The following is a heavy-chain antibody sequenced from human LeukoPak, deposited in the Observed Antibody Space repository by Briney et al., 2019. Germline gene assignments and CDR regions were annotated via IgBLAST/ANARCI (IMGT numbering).Heavy chain of an antibody. V-gene: IGHV3-30-3*01. J-gene: IGHJ4*02. Sequence: PGGSLRLSCAASGFTFSSYAMHWVRQAPGKGLEWVAVISYDGSNKYYADSVKGRFTISRDNSKNTLYLQMNSLRAEDTAVYYCARERVSSIAARPGGYWGQGTLVTVSS. D-gene: IGHD6-6*01. CDR3: ARERVSSIAARPGGY. CDR2: ISYDGSNK. CDR1: GFTFSSYA.